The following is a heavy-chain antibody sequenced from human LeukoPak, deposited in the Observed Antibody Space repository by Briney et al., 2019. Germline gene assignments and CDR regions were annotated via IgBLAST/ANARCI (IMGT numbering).Heavy chain of an antibody. CDR2: ISYDGSNK. CDR1: GFTFSSYA. D-gene: IGHD5-24*01. Sequence: TGGSLRLSCAASGFTFSSYAMHWVRQAPGKGLEWVAVISYDGSNKYYADSVKGRFTISRDNSKNTLYLQMNSLRAEDTAVYYCARGEAGDGYNWDFDYWGQGTLVTVSS. J-gene: IGHJ4*02. CDR3: ARGEAGDGYNWDFDY. V-gene: IGHV3-30-3*01.